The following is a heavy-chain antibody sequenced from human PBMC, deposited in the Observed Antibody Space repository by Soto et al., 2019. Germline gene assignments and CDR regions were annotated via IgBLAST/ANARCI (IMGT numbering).Heavy chain of an antibody. CDR3: ASLVRWIQLHNYYYGMDV. J-gene: IGHJ6*02. CDR1: GGTFSSYA. V-gene: IGHV1-69*13. Sequence: SVKVSCKASGGTFSSYAISWVRQAPGEGLEWMGGIIPIFGTANYAQKFQGRVTITADESTSTAYMELSSLRSEDTAVYYCASLVRWIQLHNYYYGMDVWGPGTPVTV. D-gene: IGHD5-18*01. CDR2: IIPIFGTA.